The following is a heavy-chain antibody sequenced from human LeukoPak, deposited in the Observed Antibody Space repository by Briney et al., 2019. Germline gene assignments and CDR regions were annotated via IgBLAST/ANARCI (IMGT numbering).Heavy chain of an antibody. V-gene: IGHV3-30*04. CDR1: GFPFSSYA. J-gene: IGHJ4*02. D-gene: IGHD3-10*01. CDR3: ARDRITMIRALLGTFDY. Sequence: GGSLRLSCAPSGFPFSSYAMHWVGQPPGRGLGWVAFISYDGSNKYYADSVKGRFTISRDNSKNTLYLQMNSLRAEDTAVYYCARDRITMIRALLGTFDYWGQGTLVTVSS. CDR2: ISYDGSNK.